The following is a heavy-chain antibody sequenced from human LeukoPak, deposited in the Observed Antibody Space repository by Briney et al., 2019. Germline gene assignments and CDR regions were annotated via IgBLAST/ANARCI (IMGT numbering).Heavy chain of an antibody. J-gene: IGHJ4*02. V-gene: IGHV3-48*01. D-gene: IGHD1-1*01. CDR2: ISSGSSTI. Sequence: GGSLKLSCAASGFTFSGYSMKWVRQAPGKGLEWVSYISSGSSTIYYADSVKGRFTISRDNAKNSLYLQMNSLRAEDTAVYYCASGVTGTLDYWGQGALVTVSS. CDR1: GFTFSGYS. CDR3: ASGVTGTLDY.